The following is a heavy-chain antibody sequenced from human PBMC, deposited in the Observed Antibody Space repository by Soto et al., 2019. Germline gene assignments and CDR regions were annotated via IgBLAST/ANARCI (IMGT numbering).Heavy chain of an antibody. V-gene: IGHV3-21*01. D-gene: IGHD3-9*01. J-gene: IGHJ5*02. CDR1: GFTFSSYS. Sequence: PGGSLRLSCAASGFTFSSYSMNWVRQAPGKGLEWVSSISSSSSYIYYADSVKGRFTISRDNAKNSLYLQMNSLRAEDTAVYYCASRLTRKTGSPLNFDPWGQGTLVTVSS. CDR2: ISSSSSYI. CDR3: ASRLTRKTGSPLNFDP.